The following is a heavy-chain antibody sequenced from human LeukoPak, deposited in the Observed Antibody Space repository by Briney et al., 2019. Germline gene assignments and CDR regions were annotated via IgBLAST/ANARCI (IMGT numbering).Heavy chain of an antibody. CDR1: AASFSGYY. D-gene: IGHD3-10*01. Sequence: SETLSLTCAVYAASFSGYYWSWIRQPPRNGLGWHGEINHSGRTNYNPSLKSRVTVSVDTSKNQFSLKLSSVTAADTAVYYCAKGRITMVRGVGPPWGWYWGQGTLVTVSS. CDR3: AKGRITMVRGVGPPWGWY. J-gene: IGHJ4*02. V-gene: IGHV4-34*01. CDR2: INHSGRT.